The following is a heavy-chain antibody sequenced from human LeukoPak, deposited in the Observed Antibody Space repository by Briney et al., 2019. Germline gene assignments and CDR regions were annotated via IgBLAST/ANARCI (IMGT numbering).Heavy chain of an antibody. J-gene: IGHJ3*02. Sequence: PGESLKISCKGSGYSFTSYWIGWVRRMPGKGLEWMGIIYPGDSDTRYSPSFQGQVTISADKSISTAYLQWSSLKASDTAMYYCARGRGAGILPGAFDIWGQGTMVTVSS. D-gene: IGHD6-19*01. V-gene: IGHV5-51*01. CDR2: IYPGDSDT. CDR1: GYSFTSYW. CDR3: ARGRGAGILPGAFDI.